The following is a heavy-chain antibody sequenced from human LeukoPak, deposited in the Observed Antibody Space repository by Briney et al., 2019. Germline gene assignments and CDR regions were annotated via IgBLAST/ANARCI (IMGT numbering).Heavy chain of an antibody. CDR1: GYSISSGFY. D-gene: IGHD4-23*01. CDR2: IYHSGST. Sequence: PSETRSLTCTVSGYSISSGFYWGWIRQPPGKGLECIGSIYHSGSTYYNPSLKSRVTISVDTSKNQFSLNLSSVTAADTAMYYCARAVGTSRNFFDYWGQGTLVTVSS. J-gene: IGHJ4*02. V-gene: IGHV4-38-2*02. CDR3: ARAVGTSRNFFDY.